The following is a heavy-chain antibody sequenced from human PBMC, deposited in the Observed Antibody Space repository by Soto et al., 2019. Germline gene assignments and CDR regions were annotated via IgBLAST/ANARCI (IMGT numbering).Heavy chain of an antibody. CDR3: ARDVPQLAPYAMDV. Sequence: QVQLVESGGNMVQPGRSLRLSCAASGFTFGNNAMHWVRHAAGKGLEWVAQIWFDGNNKYYTDSVKGRFTISGDNLKNTVYLQMDSLSADDTAVYYCARDVPQLAPYAMDVWGQGTTVIVSS. CDR2: IWFDGNNK. J-gene: IGHJ6*02. D-gene: IGHD1-1*01. V-gene: IGHV3-33*01. CDR1: GFTFGNNA.